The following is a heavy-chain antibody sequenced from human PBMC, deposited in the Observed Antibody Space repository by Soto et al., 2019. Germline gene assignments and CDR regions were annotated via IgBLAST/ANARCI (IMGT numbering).Heavy chain of an antibody. D-gene: IGHD3-3*01. V-gene: IGHV1-69*01. Sequence: QVQLVQSGAEVKKPGSSVKVSYKASGGTFSSYAISWVRQAPGQGLEWMGGIIPIFGTANYAQKFQGRVTITADESTSTAYMELSSLRSEDTAVYYCAREARLRFLEWLPYYYGMDVWGQGTTVTVSS. J-gene: IGHJ6*02. CDR3: AREARLRFLEWLPYYYGMDV. CDR1: GGTFSSYA. CDR2: IIPIFGTA.